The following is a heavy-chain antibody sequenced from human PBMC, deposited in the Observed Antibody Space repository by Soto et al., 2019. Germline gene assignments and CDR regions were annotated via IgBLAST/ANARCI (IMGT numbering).Heavy chain of an antibody. V-gene: IGHV3-30*04. J-gene: IGHJ5*02. Sequence: PGGSLRLSCSASGITFDAYAMHWVRQAPGKGLEWVAVLSYDGSSKYYADSVKGRFTISRDNSKKTLYLELTSLSPDDTAVYYCARGLTHTTSSWYDPWGQGTLVTVSS. CDR2: LSYDGSSK. D-gene: IGHD6-6*01. CDR3: ARGLTHTTSSWYDP. CDR1: GITFDAYA.